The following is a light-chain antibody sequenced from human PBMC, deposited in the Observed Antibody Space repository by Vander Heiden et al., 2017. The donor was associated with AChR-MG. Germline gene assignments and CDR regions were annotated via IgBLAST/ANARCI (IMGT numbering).Light chain of an antibody. Sequence: SYELPQPPSVSVSPGQTARITCSGDALPKKYAYWYQQKSGQAPVLVIYEDSKRPSGIPERFSGSSSGTMATLTISGAQVEDEADYYCYSTDSSGNHKGVVFGGGTKLTVL. V-gene: IGLV3-10*01. CDR1: ALPKKY. CDR3: YSTDSSGNHKGVV. J-gene: IGLJ2*01. CDR2: EDS.